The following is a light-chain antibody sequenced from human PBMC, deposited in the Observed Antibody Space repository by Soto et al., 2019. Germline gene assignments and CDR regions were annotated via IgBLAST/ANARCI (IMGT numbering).Light chain of an antibody. Sequence: QSALTQPPSASGSPGQSVTISCTGTSSDVGGYNYVYWYQQHPGKAPKLMIYEVTKRPSGVPDRFSGSKSGNTASLTVSGLQAEDEADYYCSSYADSNSYVFGTGTKVTLL. CDR3: SSYADSNSYV. CDR1: SSDVGGYNY. V-gene: IGLV2-8*01. J-gene: IGLJ1*01. CDR2: EVT.